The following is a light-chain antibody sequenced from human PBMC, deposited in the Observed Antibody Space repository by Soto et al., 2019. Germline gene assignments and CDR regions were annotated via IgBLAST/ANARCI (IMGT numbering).Light chain of an antibody. CDR3: AAWDDSLSGVV. V-gene: IGLV1-47*01. CDR2: RNN. Sequence: QSVLTQPPSASGTPGQRVTISCSGSSSNIGSNYVYWYQQLPGTAPKLLIYRNNQRPSGVPDRFSGSKSGTSASLAISGLRSEDVGDYYCAAWDDSLSGVVFGGGTKLTVL. CDR1: SSNIGSNY. J-gene: IGLJ2*01.